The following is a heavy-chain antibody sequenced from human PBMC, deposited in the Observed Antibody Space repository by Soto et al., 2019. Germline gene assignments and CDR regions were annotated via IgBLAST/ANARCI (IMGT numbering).Heavy chain of an antibody. Sequence: GESLNISCKGSGYRFTSYWIGWVRQMHGKGLEWMGIIYPGDSDTRYSPSFQGQVTISADKSISTAYLQWSSLKASDTAMYYCARRLGYSGYDFDYWGQGTLVTASS. CDR2: IYPGDSDT. D-gene: IGHD5-12*01. V-gene: IGHV5-51*01. CDR3: ARRLGYSGYDFDY. CDR1: GYRFTSYW. J-gene: IGHJ4*02.